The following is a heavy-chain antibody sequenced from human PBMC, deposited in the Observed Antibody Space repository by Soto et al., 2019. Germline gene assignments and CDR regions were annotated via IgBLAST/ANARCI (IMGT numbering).Heavy chain of an antibody. CDR3: AHRPSQTRRESAFDI. J-gene: IGHJ3*02. V-gene: IGHV2-5*02. CDR2: IYWDDDK. CDR1: GFSLSTSGVG. D-gene: IGHD6-6*01. Sequence: QITLKESGPTLVKPTQTLTLTCTFSGFSLSTSGVGVGWIRQPPGKALEWLALIYWDDDKRYSPSLKSRLTITKDTSKNQVVLTMSNMDPVDTATYYCAHRPSQTRRESAFDIWGQGTMVTVSS.